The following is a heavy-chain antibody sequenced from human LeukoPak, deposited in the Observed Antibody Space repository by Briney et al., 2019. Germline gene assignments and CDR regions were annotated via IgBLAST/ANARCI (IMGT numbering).Heavy chain of an antibody. Sequence: PSETLSLTCTVSGGSISSYYWSWIRQPAGKGLEWIGRIYTSGSTNYNPSLKSRVTMSVDTSKNQFSLKLSSVTAADTAVYYCAREWGTISDYDFWSGYIGVNYYYYYMDVWGKGTTVTVSS. D-gene: IGHD3-3*01. CDR2: IYTSGST. CDR1: GGSISSYY. CDR3: AREWGTISDYDFWSGYIGVNYYYYYMDV. V-gene: IGHV4-4*07. J-gene: IGHJ6*03.